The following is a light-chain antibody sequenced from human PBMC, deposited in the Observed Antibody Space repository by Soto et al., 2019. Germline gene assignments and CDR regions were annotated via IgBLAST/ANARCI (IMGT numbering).Light chain of an antibody. CDR2: AAS. CDR1: QSVSSSY. CDR3: QQGSNWPRT. J-gene: IGKJ5*01. V-gene: IGKV3D-20*02. Sequence: EIVLTQSPGTLSLSPGERATLSCRASQSVSSSYLAWYQRKPGQAPRLLMYAASSRATGIPDRFSGSGSGTDFTLTISSLEPEDFAVYYCQQGSNWPRTFGQGTRLEIK.